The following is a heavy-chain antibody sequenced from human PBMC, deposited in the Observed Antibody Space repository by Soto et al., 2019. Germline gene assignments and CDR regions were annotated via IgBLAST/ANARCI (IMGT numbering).Heavy chain of an antibody. V-gene: IGHV1-3*01. CDR1: GYTFTSYA. J-gene: IGHJ4*02. Sequence: QVQLVQSGAEVKKPGASVKVSCKASGYTFTSYAMHWVRQAPGQGLEWMGWINAGNGNTKYSQKFQGRVTITRDTSASTAYMELSSLRSEDTAVYYCARGLGCSGGSCYPPNYWGQGTLVTVSS. D-gene: IGHD2-15*01. CDR2: INAGNGNT. CDR3: ARGLGCSGGSCYPPNY.